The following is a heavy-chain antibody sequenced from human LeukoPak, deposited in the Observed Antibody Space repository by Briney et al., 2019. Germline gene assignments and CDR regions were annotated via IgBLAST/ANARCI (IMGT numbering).Heavy chain of an antibody. CDR2: IYYSGST. CDR1: GGSISSGGYY. D-gene: IGHD3-10*01. J-gene: IGHJ5*02. V-gene: IGHV4-31*03. Sequence: SETLSLTCTVSGGSISSGGYYWSWISQHPGKGLEWIGYIYYSGSTYYNPSLKSRVNISVDTSKNQFSLKPSSVTAADTAVYYCARGSSMVRGVSNWFDPWGQGTLVTVYS. CDR3: ARGSSMVRGVSNWFDP.